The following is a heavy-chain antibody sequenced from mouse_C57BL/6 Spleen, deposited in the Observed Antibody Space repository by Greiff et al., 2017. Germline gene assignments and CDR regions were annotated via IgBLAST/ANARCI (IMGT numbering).Heavy chain of an antibody. CDR2: IDPSDSYT. Sequence: QVQLQQPGAELVMPGASVKLSCKASGYTFTSYWMHWVKQRPGQGLEWIGEIDPSDSYTNYNQKFKGKSTLTVDKSSSTAYMQLSSLTSEDSAVYYCARSRGNYAAWFAYWGQGTLVTVSA. J-gene: IGHJ3*01. V-gene: IGHV1-69*01. CDR1: GYTFTSYW. D-gene: IGHD2-1*01. CDR3: ARSRGNYAAWFAY.